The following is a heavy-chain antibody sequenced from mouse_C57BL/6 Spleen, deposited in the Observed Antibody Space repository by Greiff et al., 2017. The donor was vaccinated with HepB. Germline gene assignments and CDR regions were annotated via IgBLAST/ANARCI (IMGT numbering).Heavy chain of an antibody. CDR2: ISSGGDYI. V-gene: IGHV5-9-1*02. Sequence: DVMLVESGEGLVKPGGSLKLSCAASGFTFSSYAMSWVRQTPEKRLEWVAYISSGGDYIYYADTVKGRFTISRDNARNTLYLQMSSLKSEDTAMYYCTRDFYDYSYYAMDYWGQGTSVTVSS. J-gene: IGHJ4*01. D-gene: IGHD2-4*01. CDR3: TRDFYDYSYYAMDY. CDR1: GFTFSSYA.